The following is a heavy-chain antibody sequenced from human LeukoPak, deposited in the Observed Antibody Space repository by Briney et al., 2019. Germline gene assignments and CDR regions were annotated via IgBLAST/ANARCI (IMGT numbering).Heavy chain of an antibody. CDR3: ARGGSSSGNYFDY. V-gene: IGHV4-31*11. J-gene: IGHJ4*02. CDR1: GGSFSGYY. Sequence: SETLSLTCAVYGGSFSGYYWSWIRQHPGKGLEWIGYIYYSGSTYYNPSLKSRVTISVDTSKNQFSLKLSSVTAADTAVYYCARGGSSSGNYFDYWGQGTLVTVSS. CDR2: IYYSGST. D-gene: IGHD6-6*01.